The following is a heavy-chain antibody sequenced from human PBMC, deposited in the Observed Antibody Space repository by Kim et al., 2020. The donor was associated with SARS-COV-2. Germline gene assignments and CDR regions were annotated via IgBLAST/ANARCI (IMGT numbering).Heavy chain of an antibody. J-gene: IGHJ4*02. CDR1: GGSFSGYY. CDR3: ARGLPNYYDSSGRSMGFDY. Sequence: SETLSLTCAVYGGSFSGYYWSWIRQPPGKGLEWIGEINHSGSTNYNPSLKSRVTISVDTSKNQFSLKLSSVTAADTAVYYCARGLPNYYDSSGRSMGFDYWGQGTLVTVSS. V-gene: IGHV4-34*01. D-gene: IGHD3-22*01. CDR2: INHSGST.